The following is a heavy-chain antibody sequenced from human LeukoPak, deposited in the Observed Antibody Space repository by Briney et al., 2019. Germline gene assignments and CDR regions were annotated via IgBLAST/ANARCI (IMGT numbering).Heavy chain of an antibody. CDR2: ISSSSTHI. J-gene: IGHJ4*02. Sequence: PGGSLRLSCAASGFTLSSYSMNWVRQAPGKGLEWVSYISSSSTHIYYADSVKGRFTISRDNARNPLYLQMNSLRAEDTAIYYCARSEHSSSSFDYWGQGTLVTVSS. V-gene: IGHV3-21*01. CDR1: GFTLSSYS. D-gene: IGHD6-6*01. CDR3: ARSEHSSSSFDY.